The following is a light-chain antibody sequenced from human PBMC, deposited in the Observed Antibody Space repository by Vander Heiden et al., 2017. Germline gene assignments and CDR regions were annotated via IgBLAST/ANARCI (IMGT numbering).Light chain of an antibody. J-gene: IGKJ4*01. CDR1: QSISSY. CDR2: AAS. Sequence: DSQMTQSASSVSASVGDRVTSTCRASQSISSYLNWYQQKPGKAPKLLISAASSLQSGVPSRFSGSGSGTDFTLTISRLQPEDFAPHYCQQRDSTLVTFGGGTKVEIK. CDR3: QQRDSTLVT. V-gene: IGKV1-39*01.